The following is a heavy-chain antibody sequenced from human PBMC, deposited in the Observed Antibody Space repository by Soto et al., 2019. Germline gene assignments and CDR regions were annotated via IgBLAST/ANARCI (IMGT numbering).Heavy chain of an antibody. D-gene: IGHD2-2*01. CDR1: GYTSTSYA. J-gene: IGHJ4*01. CDR2: INAGNGDT. CDR3: ARGYCSSTSCQYYFDN. Sequence: ASVKVSCKASGYTSTSYAIHWVRQAPGQRLEWMGWINAGNGDTKYSHNFQGRVTITRDTSASTAYMELSSLRSEDTAVYHCARGYCSSTSCQYYFDNWGHGTLVTVSS. V-gene: IGHV1-3*01.